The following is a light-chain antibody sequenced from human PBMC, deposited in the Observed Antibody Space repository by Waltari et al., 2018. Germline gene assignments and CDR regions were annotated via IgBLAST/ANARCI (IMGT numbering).Light chain of an antibody. Sequence: DVKLTQSPSSLAASVGVSVSITGRASQKVGTYLNWYQQKPGKAPKLLICAASTLQGGVPSRFSGTRAGTDFTLTISSLQPEDFATYYCQQSNTPFTFGPGTKVDIK. J-gene: IGKJ3*01. CDR1: QKVGTY. CDR2: AAS. CDR3: QQSNTPFT. V-gene: IGKV1-39*01.